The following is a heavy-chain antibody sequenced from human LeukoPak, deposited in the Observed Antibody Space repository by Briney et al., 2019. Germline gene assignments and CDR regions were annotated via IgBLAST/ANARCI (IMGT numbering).Heavy chain of an antibody. J-gene: IGHJ4*02. Sequence: SETLSLTCTVSGGSISRYYWSWIRQPPGKGLEWIGYIYYSGSTNYNPSLKSRVTISVDTSKNQFSLKLSSVTAADTAGYYCARVRSSGYPPPPAFDYWGQGTLVTVSS. D-gene: IGHD3-22*01. CDR1: GGSISRYY. V-gene: IGHV4-59*01. CDR2: IYYSGST. CDR3: ARVRSSGYPPPPAFDY.